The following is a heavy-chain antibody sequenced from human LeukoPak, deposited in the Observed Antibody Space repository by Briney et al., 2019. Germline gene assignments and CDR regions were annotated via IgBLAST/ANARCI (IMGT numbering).Heavy chain of an antibody. CDR2: IWYDGSNK. Sequence: PGGSLRLSCAASGFTFSSYGMHWVRQAPGKWLEWVAVIWYDGSNKYYADSVKGRFTISRDNSKNTLYLQMNSLRAEDTAVYYCAKDRRTAMARTRANNWFDPWGQGTLVTVSS. CDR1: GFTFSSYG. D-gene: IGHD5-18*01. V-gene: IGHV3-33*06. J-gene: IGHJ5*02. CDR3: AKDRRTAMARTRANNWFDP.